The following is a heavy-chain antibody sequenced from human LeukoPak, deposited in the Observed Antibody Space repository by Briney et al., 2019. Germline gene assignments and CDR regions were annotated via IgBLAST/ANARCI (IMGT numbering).Heavy chain of an antibody. D-gene: IGHD7-27*01. J-gene: IGHJ2*01. Sequence: PSETLSLTCTASGSSINKYYWSWIRQPPGKGLEWIGYIYYSGSTNYNPSLQSRVTISVDTSKNQFSLKLSSVTAADTAVYYCARVWGNWYFTLWGRGTLVTVSS. CDR2: IYYSGST. CDR1: GSSINKYY. CDR3: ARVWGNWYFTL. V-gene: IGHV4-59*01.